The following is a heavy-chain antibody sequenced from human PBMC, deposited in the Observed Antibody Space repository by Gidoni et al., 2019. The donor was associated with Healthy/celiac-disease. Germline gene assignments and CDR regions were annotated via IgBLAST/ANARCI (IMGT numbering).Heavy chain of an antibody. CDR2: IYPGDSDT. Sequence: EVQLVQSGAAVKKPGESLKISCKGSGSSFTSYGIGWVRQVPGEGLEWMGIIYPGDSDTRYSPAFQGQVTITADKSISTAYLQWSSLKASDTAMYYCARHGYYGGNSKSDAFDIWGQGTMVTVSS. CDR3: ARHGYYGGNSKSDAFDI. D-gene: IGHD4-17*01. CDR1: GSSFTSYG. J-gene: IGHJ3*02. V-gene: IGHV5-51*01.